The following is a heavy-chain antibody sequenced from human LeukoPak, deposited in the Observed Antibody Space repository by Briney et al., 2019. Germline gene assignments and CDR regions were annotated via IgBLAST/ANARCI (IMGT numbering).Heavy chain of an antibody. CDR1: GYTFTSYA. CDR3: ARGDSSSWFLYYYYMDV. D-gene: IGHD6-13*01. Sequence: GASVKVSCKASGYTFTSYAMNWVRQAPGQGLEWMGWINTNTGNPTYAQGFTGRFVFSLDTSVSTAYLQISSLKAEDTAVYYCARGDSSSWFLYYYYMDVWGKGTTVTVSS. CDR2: INTNTGNP. J-gene: IGHJ6*03. V-gene: IGHV7-4-1*02.